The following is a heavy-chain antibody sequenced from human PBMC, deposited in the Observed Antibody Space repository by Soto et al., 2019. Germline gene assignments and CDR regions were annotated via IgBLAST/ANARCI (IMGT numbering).Heavy chain of an antibody. J-gene: IGHJ5*02. V-gene: IGHV4-59*01. CDR2: ISYSGST. Sequence: PSETLSLTCTVSGASISTYYWSWIRQPPGKGLEWICYISYSGSTNYNPSLKSRVTISFDASKNEISLQVRSATAADAAVYYCARDLKEYCSDGKCNWFDPWSQGTLVTVS. CDR3: ARDLKEYCSDGKCNWFDP. CDR1: GASISTYY. D-gene: IGHD2-15*01.